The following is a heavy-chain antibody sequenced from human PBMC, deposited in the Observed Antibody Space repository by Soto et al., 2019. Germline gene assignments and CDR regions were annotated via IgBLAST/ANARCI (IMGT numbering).Heavy chain of an antibody. J-gene: IGHJ5*02. CDR2: IYYSGST. Sequence: QVQLQESGPGLVKPSETLSLTCTVSGGSISSYYWSWIRQPPGKGLEWIGYIYYSGSTNYNPSLKSRVTISVDTSKNQFSLKLSSVTAADTAVYYCARERRYYGSGSYYPPAANWFDPWGQGTLVTVSS. D-gene: IGHD3-10*01. CDR3: ARERRYYGSGSYYPPAANWFDP. CDR1: GGSISSYY. V-gene: IGHV4-59*01.